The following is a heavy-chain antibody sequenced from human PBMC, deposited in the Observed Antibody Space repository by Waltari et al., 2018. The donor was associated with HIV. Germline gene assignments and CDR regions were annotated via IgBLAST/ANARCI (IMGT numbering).Heavy chain of an antibody. CDR2: IYTSGST. Sequence: QVQLQESGPGLVRPSETLSITCSVSSDTISSYHWNWIRQPAGKGLEWIGRIYTSGSTNYNPSLKRRVTMAVDTSKNQFSLKLSSVTAADTAVYYCARGRLVGRFFDLWGQGTLVTVSS. V-gene: IGHV4-4*07. J-gene: IGHJ4*02. D-gene: IGHD3-16*01. CDR3: ARGRLVGRFFDL. CDR1: SDTISSYH.